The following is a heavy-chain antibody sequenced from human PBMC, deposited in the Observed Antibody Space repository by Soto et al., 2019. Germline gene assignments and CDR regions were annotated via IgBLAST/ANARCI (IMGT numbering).Heavy chain of an antibody. CDR1: GGSISSGGYY. J-gene: IGHJ4*02. CDR3: ARGRGYSGYDMYYFDP. Sequence: SETLSLTCTVSGGSISSGGYYWSWIRQHPGKGLEWIGYIYYSGSTYYNPSLKSRVTISVDTSKNQFSLKLSSVTAADTAVYYCARGRGYSGYDMYYFDPWGQGTLVTVSS. CDR2: IYYSGST. D-gene: IGHD5-12*01. V-gene: IGHV4-31*03.